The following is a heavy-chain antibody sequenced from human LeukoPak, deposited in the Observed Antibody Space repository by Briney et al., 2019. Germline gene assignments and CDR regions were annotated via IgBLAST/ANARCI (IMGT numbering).Heavy chain of an antibody. D-gene: IGHD3-9*01. CDR3: ARDLPYYDILTGYPTSHYYYYYMDV. J-gene: IGHJ6*03. CDR2: VYYSGST. V-gene: IGHV4-59*12. Sequence: SETLSLTCTVSGGSISSYYWSWIRQPPGKGLEWIGYVYYSGSTNYNPSLKSRVTISVDTSKNQFSLKLSSVTAADTAVYYCARDLPYYDILTGYPTSHYYYYYMDVWGKGTTVTVSS. CDR1: GGSISSYY.